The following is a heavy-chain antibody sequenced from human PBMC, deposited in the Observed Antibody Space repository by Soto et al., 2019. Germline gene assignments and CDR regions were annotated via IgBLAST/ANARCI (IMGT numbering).Heavy chain of an antibody. D-gene: IGHD3-22*01. Sequence: SETLSLTCTVSGGSISSSSYYWGWIRQPPGKGLEWIGSIYYSGSTYYNPSLKSRVTISVDTSKNQFSLKLSSVTAADTAVYYCARPSYYYDSSGIGDYFYRYWGQGTLVTVSS. CDR2: IYYSGST. J-gene: IGHJ4*02. V-gene: IGHV4-39*01. CDR1: GGSISSSSYY. CDR3: ARPSYYYDSSGIGDYFYRY.